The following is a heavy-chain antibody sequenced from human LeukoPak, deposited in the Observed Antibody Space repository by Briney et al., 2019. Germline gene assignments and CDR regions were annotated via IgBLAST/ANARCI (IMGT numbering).Heavy chain of an antibody. Sequence: GGSLRLSCAASGFTFSSHWMSWVRQTPGKGLEWVAHINQDGSEKYYVDSVKGRSTISRDNAKNSLYLQMNSLRAEDTAVYYCARDKVTYWGQGTLVTVSS. J-gene: IGHJ4*02. CDR1: GFTFSSHW. CDR2: INQDGSEK. CDR3: ARDKVTY. V-gene: IGHV3-7*01.